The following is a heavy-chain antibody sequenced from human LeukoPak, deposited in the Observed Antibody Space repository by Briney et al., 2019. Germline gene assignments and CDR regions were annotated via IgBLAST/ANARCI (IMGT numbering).Heavy chain of an antibody. D-gene: IGHD1-26*01. CDR2: IYYSGST. CDR1: GGSISSYY. V-gene: IGHV4-59*01. Sequence: ETLSLTCTVSGGSISSYYWSWIRQPPGKGLEWIGYIYYSGSTNYNPSLKSRITISVDTSKNQFSLKLSSVTAADTAVYYCARASPYSGSYLYWYFDLWGRGTLVTVSS. J-gene: IGHJ2*01. CDR3: ARASPYSGSYLYWYFDL.